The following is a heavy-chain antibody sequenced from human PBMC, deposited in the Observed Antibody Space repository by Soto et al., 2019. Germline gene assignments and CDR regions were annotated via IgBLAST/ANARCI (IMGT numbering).Heavy chain of an antibody. V-gene: IGHV4-4*02. D-gene: IGHD1-26*01. CDR3: ARGPPIVGNTTPLDS. Sequence: SETLSLTCTVSGGSITNSNWWSWVRLPPAKGLEWIGDIYHAGSTKYNPSLERRVTISVDTSNNQFALTLTSVTAANTAVYFCARGPPIVGNTTPLDSWGQGTLVTVSS. J-gene: IGHJ4*02. CDR2: IYHAGST. CDR1: GGSITNSNW.